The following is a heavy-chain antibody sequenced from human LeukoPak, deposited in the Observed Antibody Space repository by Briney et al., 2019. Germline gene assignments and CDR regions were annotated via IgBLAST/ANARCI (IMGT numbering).Heavy chain of an antibody. CDR3: ARDLGGSGSYYNP. CDR2: IYYSGST. D-gene: IGHD3-10*01. CDR1: GGSISSYY. Sequence: SETLSLTCTVSGGSISSYYWSWIRQPPGKGLEWIGYIYYSGSTNYNPSLKSRVTISVDTSKNQFSLKLSSVTAADTAVYYCARDLGGSGSYYNPWGQGTLVTVSS. V-gene: IGHV4-59*12. J-gene: IGHJ5*02.